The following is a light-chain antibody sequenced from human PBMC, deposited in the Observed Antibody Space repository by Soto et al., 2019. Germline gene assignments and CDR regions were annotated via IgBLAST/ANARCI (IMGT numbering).Light chain of an antibody. CDR3: QQYATSPPT. CDR1: QSVSRSY. J-gene: IGKJ4*01. Sequence: EIVLTQSPRTLSMSPGERATLSCRASQSVSRSYLAWYQQKLGQPPRLLIYGASNRATGIPDRFSGSGSGTDFTLTIGRLEPEDFAVYYCQQYATSPPTFGGGTKVEIK. V-gene: IGKV3-20*01. CDR2: GAS.